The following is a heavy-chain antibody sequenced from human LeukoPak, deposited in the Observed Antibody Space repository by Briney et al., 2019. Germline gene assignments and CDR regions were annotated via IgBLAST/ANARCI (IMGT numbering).Heavy chain of an antibody. CDR3: ARLRRNSDRSDFFYYYDH. Sequence: GGSLRLSCVASGFIFSNYGMHWVRQAPGKGLEWVASVNTVSSYIYYADSMRGRFTISRDNAKNSLFLQMNSLRAEDTAVYYCARLRRNSDRSDFFYYYDHWGQGTLVTVSS. CDR1: GFIFSNYG. V-gene: IGHV3-21*01. D-gene: IGHD3-22*01. CDR2: VNTVSSYI. J-gene: IGHJ4*02.